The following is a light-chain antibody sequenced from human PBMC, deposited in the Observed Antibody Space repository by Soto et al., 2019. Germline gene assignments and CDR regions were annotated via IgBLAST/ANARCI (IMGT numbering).Light chain of an antibody. CDR3: QQYGRSTMYT. CDR2: GAS. CDR1: QRVSSSY. J-gene: IGKJ2*01. V-gene: IGKV3-20*01. Sequence: EIVLTQSPGTLSLSPGERATLSCRASQRVSSSYLAWYQQKPGQTLRLLIYGASSRATGIPVRFSGSGSGTDFTLTISRLKPEDVAVYYCQQYGRSTMYTFGQGTKLEIK.